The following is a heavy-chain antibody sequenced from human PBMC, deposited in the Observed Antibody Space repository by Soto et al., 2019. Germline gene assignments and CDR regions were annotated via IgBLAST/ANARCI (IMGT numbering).Heavy chain of an antibody. V-gene: IGHV4-30-4*01. Sequence: QLQESGPGLVKPSQTLSLTCTVSGGSITSGDFYWTWIRQPPGKGLEWIGYIYYTGTTYYNPYLENRVSISVHTTKNHFSLSLTSVTAADTAVYACARGAGGVVPPSLLFGLDVWGQGTTITVSS. J-gene: IGHJ6*02. CDR3: ARGAGGVVPPSLLFGLDV. CDR1: GGSITSGDFY. D-gene: IGHD2-2*01. CDR2: IYYTGTT.